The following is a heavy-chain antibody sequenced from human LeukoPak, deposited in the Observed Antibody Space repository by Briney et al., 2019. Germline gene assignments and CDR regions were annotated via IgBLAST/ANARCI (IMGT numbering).Heavy chain of an antibody. CDR3: ARGYCSGGSCGYFQH. J-gene: IGHJ1*01. D-gene: IGHD2-15*01. CDR1: GGSISSGSYY. CDR2: IYTSGST. V-gene: IGHV4-61*02. Sequence: PSETLSLTCTVSGGSISSGSYYWSWIRQPAGKGLEWIGRIYTSGSTNYNPSLKSRVTISVDTSKDQFSLKLSSVTAADTAVYYCARGYCSGGSCGYFQHWGQGTLVTVSS.